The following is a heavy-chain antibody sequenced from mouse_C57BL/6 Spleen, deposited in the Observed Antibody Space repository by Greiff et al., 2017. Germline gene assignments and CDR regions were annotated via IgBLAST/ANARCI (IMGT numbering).Heavy chain of an antibody. J-gene: IGHJ1*03. Sequence: QVQLQQSGPELVKPGASVKISCKASGYAFSSSWMNWVKQRPGKGLEWIGRIYPGDGDTTYNGKFKGKATLTADKSSSTAYMHLSSLTSEDSAVYFCARRYYGRSDGYWYFDVWGTGTTVTVSS. D-gene: IGHD1-1*01. V-gene: IGHV1-82*01. CDR3: ARRYYGRSDGYWYFDV. CDR1: GYAFSSSW. CDR2: IYPGDGDT.